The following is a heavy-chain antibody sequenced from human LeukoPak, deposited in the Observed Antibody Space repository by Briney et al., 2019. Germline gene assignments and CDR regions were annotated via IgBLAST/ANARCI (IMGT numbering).Heavy chain of an antibody. CDR1: GGSISSYY. J-gene: IGHJ4*02. CDR2: IYYSGST. D-gene: IGHD3-3*01. Sequence: TSETLSLTCTVSGGSISSYYWSWIRQPPGKGLEWIGYIYYSGSTNYNPSLKSRVTISVDTSKNQFSLKLSSVTAADTAVYYCASDRGYYDFWSGYYNSGAFDYWGQGTLVTVSS. CDR3: ASDRGYYDFWSGYYNSGAFDY. V-gene: IGHV4-59*01.